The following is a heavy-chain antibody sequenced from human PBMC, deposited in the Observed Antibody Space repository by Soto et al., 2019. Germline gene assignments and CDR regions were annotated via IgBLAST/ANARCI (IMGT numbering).Heavy chain of an antibody. D-gene: IGHD3-3*01. J-gene: IGHJ3*02. V-gene: IGHV1-69*13. CDR3: ARMYYDFWSGYSGIDAFDI. Sequence: SVKVSCKASGGTFSSYAISWVRQAPGQGLEWMGGIIPIFGTANYAQKFQGRVTITADESTSTAYMELSSLRSEDTAVYYCARMYYDFWSGYSGIDAFDIWGQGTMVTVSS. CDR1: GGTFSSYA. CDR2: IIPIFGTA.